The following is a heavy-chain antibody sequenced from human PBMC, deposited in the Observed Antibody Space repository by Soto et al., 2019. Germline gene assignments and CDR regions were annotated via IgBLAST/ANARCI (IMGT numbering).Heavy chain of an antibody. Sequence: PXXTLSGPCTVYGGSLSDYDGSWIQHSPGKRLEHIGYLHSSGFAEYYRSLKSRVTISMEQSMNQFSLKLRFVTPADTAIYYCARWGHTSVEDVWDQGVLGTVSS. CDR3: ARWGHTSVEDV. D-gene: IGHD7-27*01. CDR1: GGSLSDYD. V-gene: IGHV4-59*01. CDR2: LHSSGFA. J-gene: IGHJ4*02.